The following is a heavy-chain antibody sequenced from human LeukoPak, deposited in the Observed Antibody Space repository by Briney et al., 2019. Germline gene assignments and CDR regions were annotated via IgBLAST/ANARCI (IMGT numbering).Heavy chain of an antibody. J-gene: IGHJ6*02. V-gene: IGHV3-64*01. CDR1: GFTFSDFA. Sequence: GGSLRLSCAASGFTFSDFAMHWLRQAPGKGLEYVSTISSNGISPYYANSVKGRSTISRDNYMNMMYLQMGSLRDDDTAVYYCVRAHSIHDYHYGIDVWGHGTTVTVSS. CDR3: VRAHSIHDYHYGIDV. CDR2: ISSNGISP. D-gene: IGHD3-3*01.